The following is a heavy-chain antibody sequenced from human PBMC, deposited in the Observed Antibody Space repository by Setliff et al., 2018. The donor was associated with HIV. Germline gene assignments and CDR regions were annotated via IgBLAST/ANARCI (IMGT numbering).Heavy chain of an antibody. CDR3: SLDVIGGWLRPMPDY. V-gene: IGHV1-69*13. CDR2: IIPMYSAA. CDR1: GYTFPNYG. D-gene: IGHD5-12*01. J-gene: IGHJ4*02. Sequence: ASVKVSCKASGYTFPNYGISWVRQAPGQGLEWMGGIIPMYSAANYAQKFQGRVTLTADEATRTVDMELRSLRSEDTAVYYCSLDVIGGWLRPMPDYWGPGTLVTVSS.